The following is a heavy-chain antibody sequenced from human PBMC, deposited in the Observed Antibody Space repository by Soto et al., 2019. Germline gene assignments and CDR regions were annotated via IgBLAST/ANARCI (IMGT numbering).Heavy chain of an antibody. CDR1: GYTFTGYY. D-gene: IGHD6-19*01. CDR3: AREGSGYSSVFVDY. V-gene: IGHV1-2*04. CDR2: INPNSGGT. Sequence: ASVKVSCKASGYTFTGYYMHWVRQAPGQGLEWMGWINPNSGGTNYAQKFQGWVTMTRDTSISTAYMELSRLRSDDTAVYYCAREGSGYSSVFVDYWGQGTLVTVSS. J-gene: IGHJ4*02.